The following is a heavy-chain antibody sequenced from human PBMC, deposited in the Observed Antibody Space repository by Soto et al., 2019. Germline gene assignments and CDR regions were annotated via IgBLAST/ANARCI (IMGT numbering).Heavy chain of an antibody. CDR1: GDSVSSNSAA. D-gene: IGHD2-2*01. Sequence: PSQTLSLTCAISGDSVSSNSAAWNWIRQSPSRGLEWLGRTYYRSKWYNDYAVSVKSRITINPDTSKNQFSLQLNSVTPEDTAVYYCARDSRGYCSSTSCYGEYYYGMDVWGQGTTVTVSS. CDR3: ARDSRGYCSSTSCYGEYYYGMDV. CDR2: TYYRSKWYN. J-gene: IGHJ6*02. V-gene: IGHV6-1*01.